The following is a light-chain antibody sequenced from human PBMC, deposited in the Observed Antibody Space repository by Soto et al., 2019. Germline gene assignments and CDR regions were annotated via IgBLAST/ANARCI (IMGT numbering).Light chain of an antibody. V-gene: IGKV1-39*01. CDR1: QSISTS. Sequence: DIQMTQSPSSLSASVRDRVTITCRASQSISTSLNWYQQKPGKVPKLLIYAAASLQSGFPSRFSGSGSGTDFTLTSSSLQPEDFATYYCQQSYSTPFTFGPGTKVDIK. CDR2: AAA. J-gene: IGKJ3*01. CDR3: QQSYSTPFT.